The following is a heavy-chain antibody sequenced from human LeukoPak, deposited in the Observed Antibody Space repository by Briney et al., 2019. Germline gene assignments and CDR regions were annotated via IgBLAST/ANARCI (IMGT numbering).Heavy chain of an antibody. D-gene: IGHD3-10*01. CDR2: INHSGST. J-gene: IGHJ4*02. CDR3: ATTGYGSGSYTVY. V-gene: IGHV4-34*01. CDR1: GGSISSYY. Sequence: SETLSLTCTVSGGSISSYYWSWIRQPPGKGLEWIGEINHSGSTNYNPSLKSRVTISVDTSKNQFSLKLSSVTAADTAVYYCATTGYGSGSYTVYWGQGTLVTVSS.